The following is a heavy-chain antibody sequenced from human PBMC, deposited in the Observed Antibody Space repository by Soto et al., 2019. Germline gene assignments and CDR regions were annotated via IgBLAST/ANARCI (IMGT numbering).Heavy chain of an antibody. CDR1: GFIFSNFG. V-gene: IGHV3-33*01. Sequence: GSLRLSCAASGFIFSNFGMHWVRQAPGKGLEWLAGIWYDGSNEVSADSVKARFTISRDNSKNTLYLQMTSLRAEDTAVYYCARDPRTARASAMDVWGQGTTLTV. CDR3: ARDPRTARASAMDV. J-gene: IGHJ6*02. CDR2: IWYDGSNE. D-gene: IGHD6-6*01.